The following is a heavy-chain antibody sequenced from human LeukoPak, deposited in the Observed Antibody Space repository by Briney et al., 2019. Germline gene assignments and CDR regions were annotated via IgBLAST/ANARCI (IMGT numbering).Heavy chain of an antibody. D-gene: IGHD2-15*01. CDR2: IYYSGST. CDR1: GGSISSYY. J-gene: IGHJ6*03. V-gene: IGHV4-59*01. Sequence: SETLSLTCTVSGGSISSYYWSWIRQPPGKGLEWIGYIYYSGSTNYNPSLKSRVTISVDTSKNQFSLKLSSVTAADTAVYYCAREVVAALYYYYMDVWGKGTTVTISS. CDR3: AREVVAALYYYYMDV.